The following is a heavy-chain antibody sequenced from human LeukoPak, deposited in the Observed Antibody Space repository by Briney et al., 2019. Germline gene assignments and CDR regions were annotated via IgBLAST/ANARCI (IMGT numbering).Heavy chain of an antibody. J-gene: IGHJ4*02. V-gene: IGHV3-30*02. CDR2: IRNDGSIK. Sequence: GGSLRLSCAASGFTFSSYGMHWVRQAPGKGLEWVAFIRNDGSIKYYADFVKGRFTISRDNSKDTLYLEMNSLRAEDTAVYYCARRGQWLVLDYWGQGTLVTVSS. CDR3: ARRGQWLVLDY. CDR1: GFTFSSYG. D-gene: IGHD6-19*01.